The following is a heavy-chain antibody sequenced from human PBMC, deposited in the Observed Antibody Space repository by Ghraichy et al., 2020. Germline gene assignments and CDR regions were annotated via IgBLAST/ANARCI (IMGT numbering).Heavy chain of an antibody. D-gene: IGHD3-9*01. Sequence: LSLTCAASGFTFSDYYMSWIRQAPGKGLEWVSYISSSSSYTNYADSVKGRFTISRDNAKNSLYLQMNSLRAEDTAVYYCAREGHYDILTGYYSYYYGMDVLGQGTTVTVSS. J-gene: IGHJ6*02. V-gene: IGHV3-11*05. CDR1: GFTFSDYY. CDR3: AREGHYDILTGYYSYYYGMDV. CDR2: ISSSSSYT.